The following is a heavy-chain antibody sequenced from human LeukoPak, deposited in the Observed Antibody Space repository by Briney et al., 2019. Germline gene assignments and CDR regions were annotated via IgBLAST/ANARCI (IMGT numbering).Heavy chain of an antibody. D-gene: IGHD6-13*01. CDR3: GRTRYTYRSSSHYFDY. CDR2: ISSSSSYT. Sequence: PGGSLRLSCAASGFTFSNYAMSWVRQAPGKGLEWVSYISSSSSYTNYADSVKGRLTISRDNAKNSLYLQMNSLRAEDTAVYYCGRTRYTYRSSSHYFDYWGQGTLVTVSS. V-gene: IGHV3-11*06. CDR1: GFTFSNYA. J-gene: IGHJ4*02.